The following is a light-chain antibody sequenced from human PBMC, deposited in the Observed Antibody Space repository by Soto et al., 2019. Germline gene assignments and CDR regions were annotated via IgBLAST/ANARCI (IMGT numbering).Light chain of an antibody. CDR3: SSYTDSSPFI. J-gene: IGLJ2*01. CDR1: SSDVGGYNY. CDR2: EVS. V-gene: IGLV2-14*01. Sequence: QSALTQPASVSGSPGQSITISCTGTSSDVGGYNYVSWYQQHPDKAPKLMIYEVSNRPSGVSNRLSGSKSGNTASLTISGLQAEDEATYYCSSYTDSSPFIFGGGTKLTVL.